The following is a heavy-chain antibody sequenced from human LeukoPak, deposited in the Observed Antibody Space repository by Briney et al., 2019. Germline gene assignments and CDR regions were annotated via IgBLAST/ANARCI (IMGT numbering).Heavy chain of an antibody. CDR3: ARAKGMATTNPGY. CDR1: GGTFSSYA. D-gene: IGHD5-24*01. Sequence: GASVKVSCKASGGTFSSYAISWVRQAPGQGLEWMGGIIPIFGTANYAQKFQGRVAITADESTSTAYMELSSLRSEDSAVYYCARAKGMATTNPGYWGQGTLVTVSS. V-gene: IGHV1-69*13. CDR2: IIPIFGTA. J-gene: IGHJ4*02.